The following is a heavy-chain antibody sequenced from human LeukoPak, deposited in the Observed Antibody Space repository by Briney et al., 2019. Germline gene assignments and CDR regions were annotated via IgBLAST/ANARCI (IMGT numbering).Heavy chain of an antibody. J-gene: IGHJ4*02. Sequence: GGSLRLSCAASGFTFSSYWMHWVRQAPGKGLVWVSRINSDGSSTSYADSVKGRFTISRDNAKNTLYLQMNSLRAEDTAVYYCARGPRYCSGGSCYCFYWGQGTLVTVPS. CDR3: ARGPRYCSGGSCYCFY. CDR2: INSDGSST. CDR1: GFTFSSYW. V-gene: IGHV3-74*01. D-gene: IGHD2-15*01.